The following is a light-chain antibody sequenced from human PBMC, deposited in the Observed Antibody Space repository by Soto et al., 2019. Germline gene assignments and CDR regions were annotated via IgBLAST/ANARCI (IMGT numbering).Light chain of an antibody. Sequence: EIVLTQSPGTLSLSPGERATLSCRASQSVSSSNLAWYQHKPGQPPRLLIYGASSRATDIPDRFSGSGSGTDFTLTISRLEPEDFAVYYCQRYGNSPLYTFGQGTKLEIK. CDR1: QSVSSSN. CDR2: GAS. CDR3: QRYGNSPLYT. J-gene: IGKJ2*01. V-gene: IGKV3-20*01.